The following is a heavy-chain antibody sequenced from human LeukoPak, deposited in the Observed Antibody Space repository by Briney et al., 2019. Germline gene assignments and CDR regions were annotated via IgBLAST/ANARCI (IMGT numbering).Heavy chain of an antibody. Sequence: FQGRVTITRDTSASTAYMELSSLRSEDTAVYYCARVSSTWRDFDYWGQGTLVTVSS. CDR3: ARVSSTWRDFDY. V-gene: IGHV1-3*01. J-gene: IGHJ4*02. D-gene: IGHD6-13*01.